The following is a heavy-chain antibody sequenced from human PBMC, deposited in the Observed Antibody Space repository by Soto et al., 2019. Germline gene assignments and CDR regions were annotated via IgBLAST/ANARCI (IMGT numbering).Heavy chain of an antibody. CDR3: ARRWYTMVRGVKNNWFDP. CDR2: IYYSGST. J-gene: IGHJ5*02. D-gene: IGHD3-10*01. V-gene: IGHV4-59*01. Sequence: SETLSLTCTVSGGSISSYYWSWIRQPPGKGLEWIGYIYYSGSTNYNPSLKSRVTISVDTSKNQFSLKLSSVTAADTAVYYCARRWYTMVRGVKNNWFDPWGQGTLVNVSS. CDR1: GGSISSYY.